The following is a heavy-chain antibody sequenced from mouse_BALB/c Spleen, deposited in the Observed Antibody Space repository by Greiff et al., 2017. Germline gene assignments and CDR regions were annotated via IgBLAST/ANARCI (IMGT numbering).Heavy chain of an antibody. CDR2: ISYSGST. CDR3: ARYSPSGGGNFAMDY. J-gene: IGHJ4*01. D-gene: IGHD1-1*02. V-gene: IGHV3-8*02. CDR1: GDSITSGY. Sequence: EVQLQESGPSLVKPSQTLSLTCSVTGDSITSGYWNWIRKFPGNKLEYMGYISYSGSTYYNPSLKSRISITRDTSKNQYYLQLNSVTTEDTATYYCARYSPSGGGNFAMDYWGQGTSVTVSS.